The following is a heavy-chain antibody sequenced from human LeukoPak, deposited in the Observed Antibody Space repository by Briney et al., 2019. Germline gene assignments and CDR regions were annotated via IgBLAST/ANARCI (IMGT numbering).Heavy chain of an antibody. Sequence: GGSLRLFCAASRCTFSSYAMHWVRQAPGKGLEWVAVISYDGSNKYYADSVKGRFTISRDNSKNTLYLQMNSLRAEDTAVYYCARVLNHYYDSSGFDYWGQGTLVTVSS. D-gene: IGHD3-22*01. CDR1: RCTFSSYA. CDR2: ISYDGSNK. V-gene: IGHV3-30*04. J-gene: IGHJ4*02. CDR3: ARVLNHYYDSSGFDY.